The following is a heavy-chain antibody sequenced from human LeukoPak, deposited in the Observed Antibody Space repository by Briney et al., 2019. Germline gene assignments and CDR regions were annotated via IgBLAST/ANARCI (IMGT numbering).Heavy chain of an antibody. Sequence: GGSLRLSCTASGFIFNDFWMSWVRQAPGEGLEWVANIRQDGGAKNYVDSVKGRFTISRDNAKKSLYLQMNSLRAEDTAVYYCAAASFPDQQLVFYYWGQGTLVTVSS. D-gene: IGHD6-13*01. CDR2: IRQDGGAK. J-gene: IGHJ4*02. CDR1: GFIFNDFW. CDR3: AAASFPDQQLVFYY. V-gene: IGHV3-7*03.